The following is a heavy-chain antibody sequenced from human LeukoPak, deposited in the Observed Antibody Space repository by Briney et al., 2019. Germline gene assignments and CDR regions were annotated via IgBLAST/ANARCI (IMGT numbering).Heavy chain of an antibody. V-gene: IGHV3-23*01. D-gene: IGHD2-8*01. CDR2: IRADAVTT. CDR1: GCIFSHRG. J-gene: IGHJ4*02. Sequence: GGSLRLSCATSGCIFSHRGMNWVRQAPGKGLEWVSGIRADAVTTYYADSVKGRFIISRDNSKNIMYLQMNSLRAEDTAVYYCAKTYAPNDYWGQGTLVTVSS. CDR3: AKTYAPNDY.